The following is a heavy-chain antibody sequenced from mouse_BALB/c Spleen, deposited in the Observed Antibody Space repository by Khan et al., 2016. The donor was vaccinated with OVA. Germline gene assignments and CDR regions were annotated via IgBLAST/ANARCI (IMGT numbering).Heavy chain of an antibody. D-gene: IGHD1-1*01. V-gene: IGHV5-17*02. Sequence: EVKLVESGGGLVQPGGSRTLSCAASGFTFSSYGMHWVRQAPETGLEWVAYISGDSSTIYYADTVKGRFTISRDTPKNTLFLQMTSLMSEDTAMYECAASYYCGDYFDYWGPGTTLTVSS. CDR2: ISGDSSTI. CDR3: AASYYCGDYFDY. J-gene: IGHJ2*01. CDR1: GFTFSSYG.